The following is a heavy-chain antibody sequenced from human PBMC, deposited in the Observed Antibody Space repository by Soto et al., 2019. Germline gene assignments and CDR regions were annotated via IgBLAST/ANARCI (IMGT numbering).Heavy chain of an antibody. D-gene: IGHD1-26*01. CDR2: MNPNSGNT. J-gene: IGHJ4*02. Sequence: ASVKVCCKASGYTLASCAMRWVRQATGQGLEWMGWMNPNSGNTGHAQKFQGRVTMTRNTSISTAYMELSSLRSEDTAVYYCARGKVDYFDYWGQGTLVTVSS. V-gene: IGHV1-8*01. CDR3: ARGKVDYFDY. CDR1: GYTLASCA.